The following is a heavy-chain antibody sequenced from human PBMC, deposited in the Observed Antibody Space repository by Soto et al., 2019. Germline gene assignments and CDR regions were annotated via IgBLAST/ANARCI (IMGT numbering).Heavy chain of an antibody. CDR1: GFTFSSYA. Sequence: GESLKISCAASGFTFSSYAMSWVRQAPGKGLEWVSAISGSGGSTYYADSVKGRFTISRDNSKNTLYLQMNSLRAEDTAVYYCAKYVRSGIAAAGAADYWGQGTLVTVSS. CDR2: ISGSGGST. J-gene: IGHJ4*02. D-gene: IGHD6-13*01. V-gene: IGHV3-23*01. CDR3: AKYVRSGIAAAGAADY.